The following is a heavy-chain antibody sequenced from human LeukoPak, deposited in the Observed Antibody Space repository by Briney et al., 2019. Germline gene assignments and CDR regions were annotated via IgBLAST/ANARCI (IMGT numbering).Heavy chain of an antibody. J-gene: IGHJ1*01. CDR3: ARELWGFGH. V-gene: IGHV4-59*01. D-gene: IGHD3-16*01. CDR1: GGSISSYY. CDR2: IYYSGST. Sequence: SETLSLTCTVSGGSISSYYWSWIRQPPGKGLEWIGYIYYSGSTNYNPSLKSRVTISVDTSKNQSSPKLSSVTAADTAVYYCARELWGFGHWGQGTLVTVSS.